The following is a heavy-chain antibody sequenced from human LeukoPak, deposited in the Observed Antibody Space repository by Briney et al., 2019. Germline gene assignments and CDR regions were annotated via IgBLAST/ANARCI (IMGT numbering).Heavy chain of an antibody. Sequence: GGSLRLSCAASGFIFSSYGMHWVRQAPDKGLEWVAFTRYDGSRKYYADSVKGRFTISRDNSKNTLYLQMNSLRAEDTAMYYCAKVSLSRVNDAFDIWGQGTMVSVSS. CDR2: TRYDGSRK. CDR1: GFIFSSYG. D-gene: IGHD2-2*01. J-gene: IGHJ3*02. V-gene: IGHV3-30*02. CDR3: AKVSLSRVNDAFDI.